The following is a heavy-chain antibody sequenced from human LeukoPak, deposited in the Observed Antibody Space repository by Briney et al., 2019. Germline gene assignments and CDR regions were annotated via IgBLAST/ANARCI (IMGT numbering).Heavy chain of an antibody. CDR1: GGSNSSSSYY. CDR2: IYYSGST. V-gene: IGHV4-39*01. D-gene: IGHD2/OR15-2a*01. Sequence: SETLSLTCTVSGGSNSSSSYYWGWIRQPPGKGLEWIGNIYYSGSTYYNPSLKSRVTISVDTSKNQFSLKLSSVTAADTAVYFCARRRRLSYFDYWGQGTLVTVSS. CDR3: ARRRRLSYFDY. J-gene: IGHJ4*02.